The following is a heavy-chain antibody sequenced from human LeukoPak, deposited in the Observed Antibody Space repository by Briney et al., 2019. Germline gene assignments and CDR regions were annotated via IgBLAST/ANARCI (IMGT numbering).Heavy chain of an antibody. CDR2: INPNSGGT. J-gene: IGHJ4*02. V-gene: IGHV1-2*02. Sequence: SVKVSCKTSGYTFTGYYVHWVRQAPGQGLEWMGWINPNSGGTNYAQKFRGRVTMTRDTSISTAYMELSRLRSDDTAVYYCAREVTGTTAYWGQGTLVTVSS. CDR3: AREVTGTTAY. D-gene: IGHD1-7*01. CDR1: GYTFTGYY.